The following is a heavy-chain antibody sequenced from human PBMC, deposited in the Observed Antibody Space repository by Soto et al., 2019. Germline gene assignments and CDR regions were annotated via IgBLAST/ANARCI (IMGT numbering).Heavy chain of an antibody. V-gene: IGHV3-23*01. CDR2: ISGSGGST. J-gene: IGHJ6*03. D-gene: IGHD2-15*01. CDR3: AKAPGRAANCSGGSCYPYHYMDV. Sequence: GGSLRLSCAASGFTFSSYAMSWVRQAPGKGLEWVSAISGSGGSTYYADSGKGRFTISRDNSKNTLYLQMNSLRAEDTAVYYCAKAPGRAANCSGGSCYPYHYMDVWGKGTTVTVSS. CDR1: GFTFSSYA.